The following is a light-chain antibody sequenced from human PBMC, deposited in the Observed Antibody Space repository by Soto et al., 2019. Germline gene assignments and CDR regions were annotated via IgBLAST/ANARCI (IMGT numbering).Light chain of an antibody. CDR2: EVS. J-gene: IGLJ3*02. V-gene: IGLV2-14*01. CDR3: GSFSSTRIWL. CDR1: SSDVGGYNY. Sequence: QSALTQPASVSASPGQSITISCTGTSSDVGGYNYVSWYQQHPGKAPKLMIYEVSNRPSGVSNRFSGSKSGNTASLTISGLQAEDEADYYCGSFSSTRIWLFGGGTKLTVL.